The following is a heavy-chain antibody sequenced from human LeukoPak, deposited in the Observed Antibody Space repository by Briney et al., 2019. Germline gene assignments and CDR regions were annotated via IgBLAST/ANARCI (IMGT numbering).Heavy chain of an antibody. J-gene: IGHJ5*02. D-gene: IGHD4-11*01. CDR2: IYYSGST. CDR1: GGSISSSSYY. CDR3: ARDLFPLSGDYSDYSNWFDP. V-gene: IGHV4-39*07. Sequence: PSETLSLTCTVSGGSISSSSYYWGWIRQPPGKGLEWIGSIYYSGSTYYNPSLKSRVTISVDTSKNQFSLKLSSVTAADTAVYYCARDLFPLSGDYSDYSNWFDPWGQGTLVTVSS.